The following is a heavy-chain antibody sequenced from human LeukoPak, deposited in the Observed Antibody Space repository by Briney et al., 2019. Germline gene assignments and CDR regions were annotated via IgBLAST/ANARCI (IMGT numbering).Heavy chain of an antibody. Sequence: ASVKVSCKASGYTFTGYYMHWVRQAPGQGLEWMGWINPNSGGTNYAQKFQGWVTMTRDTSISTAYMELSRLRSDDTAVYYCARSPSGGSRSYLRVWGFDIWGQGTMVTVSS. D-gene: IGHD3-10*01. CDR2: INPNSGGT. CDR1: GYTFTGYY. J-gene: IGHJ3*02. V-gene: IGHV1-2*04. CDR3: ARSPSGGSRSYLRVWGFDI.